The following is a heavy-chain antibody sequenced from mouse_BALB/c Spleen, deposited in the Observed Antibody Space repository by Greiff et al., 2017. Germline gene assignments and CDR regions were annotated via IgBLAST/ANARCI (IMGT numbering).Heavy chain of an antibody. J-gene: IGHJ4*01. CDR1: GFTFSSYG. Sequence: EVKLMESGGGLVKPGGSLKLSCAASGFTFSSYGMSWVRQTPDKRLEWVATISSGGSYTYYPDSVKGRFTISRDNAKNTLYLQMSSLKSEDTAMYYCSRRATMMGDYYSMEDWGQGTSVTVAS. V-gene: IGHV5-6*03. CDR3: SRRATMMGDYYSMED. CDR2: ISSGGSYT. D-gene: IGHD2-4*01.